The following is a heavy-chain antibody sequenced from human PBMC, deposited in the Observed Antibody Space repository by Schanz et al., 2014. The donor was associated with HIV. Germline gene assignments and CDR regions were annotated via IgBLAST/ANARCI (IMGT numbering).Heavy chain of an antibody. CDR3: AREKTTLNWFDP. V-gene: IGHV1-69*01. Sequence: QVQLVQSGAEVKKPGSSVKVSCKASGGTFSIYAISWVRQAPGQGLEWMGGIIPIFGTANYAQKFQGRVTIIAAESTSTAYMDLRSLRSDDTAVYYCAREKTTLNWFDPWGRGTLVAVSP. CDR2: IIPIFGTA. J-gene: IGHJ5*02. CDR1: GGTFSIYA.